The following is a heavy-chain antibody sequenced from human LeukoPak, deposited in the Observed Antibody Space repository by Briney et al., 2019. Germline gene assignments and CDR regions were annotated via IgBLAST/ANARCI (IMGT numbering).Heavy chain of an antibody. CDR1: GYRFTSYW. Sequence: KSLQIPGMCSGYRFTSYWIGWVGPMPREGLEWMGIIYPGDSDTRYSPSFQGQLTHSADKPIATACLQWSSLKASDTAMYYGARHEGGYVDYWGQGTRVTVSS. J-gene: IGHJ4*02. CDR2: IYPGDSDT. CDR3: ARHEGGYVDY. V-gene: IGHV5-51*01. D-gene: IGHD1-26*01.